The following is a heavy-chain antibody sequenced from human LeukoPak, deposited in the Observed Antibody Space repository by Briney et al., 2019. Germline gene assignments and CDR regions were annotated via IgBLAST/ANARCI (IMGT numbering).Heavy chain of an antibody. J-gene: IGHJ6*03. D-gene: IGHD3-10*01. V-gene: IGHV3-11*04. CDR2: ISSSGSTI. CDR3: ARLSAYYYDSFFYYYMDV. Sequence: GALRLSCAASGFTLSDYYMNWIRQAPGKGLEWVSYISSSGSTIYYADSVKGRFTISRDNAKNSVYLHMNSLRAEDTALYYCARLSAYYYDSFFYYYMDVWGKGTTVTVSS. CDR1: GFTLSDYY.